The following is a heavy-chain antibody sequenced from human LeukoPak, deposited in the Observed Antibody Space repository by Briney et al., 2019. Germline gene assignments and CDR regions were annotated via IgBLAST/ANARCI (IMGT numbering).Heavy chain of an antibody. CDR3: AREIYLSYGYPAEYFQH. CDR1: GFTFSSYD. Sequence: GGSLRLSCAACGFTFSSYDMHWVRQATGKGLEWVSAIGTAGDTYYPGSVKGQFTISRENAKNSLYLQMNSLRAEDTAVYYCAREIYLSYGYPAEYFQHWGQGTLVTVSS. D-gene: IGHD5-18*01. J-gene: IGHJ1*01. CDR2: IGTAGDT. V-gene: IGHV3-13*03.